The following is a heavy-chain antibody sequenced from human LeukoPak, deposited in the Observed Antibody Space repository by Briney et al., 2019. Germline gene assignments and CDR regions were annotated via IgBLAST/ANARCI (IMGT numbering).Heavy chain of an antibody. CDR2: ISSDGSIK. Sequence: PGGSLRLSCAVSGFTLSDYGIHWVRQAPGKGLEWVTIISSDGSIKYADSVKGRFTVSRDSSKNTVCLQMNSLRAEDTAVYYCARDILPSGSRAFDIWGQGTMVTVSS. CDR3: ARDILPSGSRAFDI. D-gene: IGHD3-10*01. CDR1: GFTLSDYG. J-gene: IGHJ3*02. V-gene: IGHV3-33*01.